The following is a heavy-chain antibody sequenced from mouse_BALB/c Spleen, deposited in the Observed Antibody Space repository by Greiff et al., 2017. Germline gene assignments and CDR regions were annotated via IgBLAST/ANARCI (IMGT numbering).Heavy chain of an antibody. Sequence: EVNVVESGGGLVKPGGSLKLSCAASGFTFSSYAMSWVRQTPEKRLEWVASISSGGSTYYPDSVKGRFTISRDNARNILYLQMSSLRSEDTAMYYCARGIVATWGGYYFDYWGQGTTLTVSS. D-gene: IGHD1-1*01. V-gene: IGHV5-6-5*01. CDR1: GFTFSSYA. CDR3: ARGIVATWGGYYFDY. J-gene: IGHJ2*01. CDR2: ISSGGST.